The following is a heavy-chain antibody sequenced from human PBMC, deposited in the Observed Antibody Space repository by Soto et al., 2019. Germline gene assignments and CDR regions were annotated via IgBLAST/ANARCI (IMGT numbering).Heavy chain of an antibody. D-gene: IGHD1-26*01. Sequence: SETLSLTCSVSGGSISSGGYYWSWVRQHPGKGLEWIGYIYHSGSTNYNPSLKSRVTISADTFKNQFSLELISVTAEDTAVYYCAKKKTGSYPFDYWGQGTLVTVSS. CDR2: IYHSGST. V-gene: IGHV4-31*03. J-gene: IGHJ4*02. CDR1: GGSISSGGYY. CDR3: AKKKTGSYPFDY.